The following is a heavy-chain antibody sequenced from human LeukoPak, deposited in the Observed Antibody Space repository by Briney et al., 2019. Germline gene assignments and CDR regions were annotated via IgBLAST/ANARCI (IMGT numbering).Heavy chain of an antibody. CDR1: GFTFSSYA. CDR2: ISGSGGST. D-gene: IGHD5-24*01. Sequence: GESLRLSCAASGFTFSSYAMSWVRQAPGKGLEWVSAISGSGGSTYYADSVKGRFTISRDNSKNTLYLQMNSLRAEDTAVYYCTSQRDGYNYDGGYWGQGTLVTVSS. V-gene: IGHV3-23*01. J-gene: IGHJ4*02. CDR3: TSQRDGYNYDGGY.